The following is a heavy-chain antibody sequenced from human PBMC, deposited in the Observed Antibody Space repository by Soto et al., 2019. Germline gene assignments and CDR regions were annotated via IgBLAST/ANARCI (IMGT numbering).Heavy chain of an antibody. CDR2: INAGNGNT. J-gene: IGHJ6*02. D-gene: IGHD6-13*01. CDR1: GYTFTSYA. Sequence: QVQLVQSGAEEKKPGASVKVSCKASGYTFTSYAMHWVRQAPGQRLEWMGWINAGNGNTKYSQKFQGRVTITRDTSASTAYMELSSLRSEDTAVYYCARVGEAAAGTMYYYYDMDVWGQGTTVTVSS. CDR3: ARVGEAAAGTMYYYYDMDV. V-gene: IGHV1-3*05.